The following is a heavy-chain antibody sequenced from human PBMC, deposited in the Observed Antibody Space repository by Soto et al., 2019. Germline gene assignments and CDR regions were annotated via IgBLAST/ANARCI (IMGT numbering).Heavy chain of an antibody. Sequence: GGSLRLSCAASGFTFSNAWMSWVRQAPGKGLEWVGRIKSKTDGGTTDYAAPVKGRFTISRDDSKNTLYLQMNSLKTEDTAVYYCTTRSYYYDSSGYCIEGYDVAFDIWGQGTMVTVSS. V-gene: IGHV3-15*01. CDR3: TTRSYYYDSSGYCIEGYDVAFDI. CDR2: IKSKTDGGTT. CDR1: GFTFSNAW. D-gene: IGHD3-22*01. J-gene: IGHJ3*02.